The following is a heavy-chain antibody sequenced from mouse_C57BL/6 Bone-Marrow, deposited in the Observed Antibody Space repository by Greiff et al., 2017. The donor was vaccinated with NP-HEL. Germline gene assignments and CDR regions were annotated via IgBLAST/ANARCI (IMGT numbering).Heavy chain of an antibody. J-gene: IGHJ3*01. CDR3: ARRQLRLNWFAY. CDR2: IYPGDGDT. CDR1: GYAFSSSW. V-gene: IGHV1-82*01. Sequence: QVQLKQSGPELVKPGASVKISCKASGYAFSSSWMNWVKQRPGKGLEWIGRIYPGDGDTNYNGKFKGKATLTADKSSSPAYMQLSSLTSEDSAVYFCARRQLRLNWFAYWGQGTLVTVSA. D-gene: IGHD3-2*02.